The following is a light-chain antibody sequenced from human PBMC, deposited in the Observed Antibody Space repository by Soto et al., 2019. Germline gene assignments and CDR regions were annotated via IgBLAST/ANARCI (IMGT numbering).Light chain of an antibody. Sequence: EVVMTQSPATVSVSPGERATLSCRASQSVRSNLAWYQQRPGQAPRLLIYGASTRATGIPARFSGSGSGTDFTLTISSLQSEDFAVYYCQQYNNWPPWTFGQGTKVEIK. J-gene: IGKJ1*01. CDR2: GAS. V-gene: IGKV3-15*01. CDR1: QSVRSN. CDR3: QQYNNWPPWT.